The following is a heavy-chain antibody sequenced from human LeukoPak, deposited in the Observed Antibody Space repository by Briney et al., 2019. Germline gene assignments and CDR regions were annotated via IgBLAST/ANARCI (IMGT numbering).Heavy chain of an antibody. D-gene: IGHD3-10*01. Sequence: GGSLRLSCAASGFTFSTYGMYWVRQAPGKGLEWVAVIWFDGNNKYYADSVRGRFTISRDNSKNTLYLQMSSLRAEDTAVYYCAKDRRVRGVISYYFDYWGQGTLVTVSS. CDR3: AKDRRVRGVISYYFDY. J-gene: IGHJ4*02. CDR2: IWFDGNNK. V-gene: IGHV3-33*06. CDR1: GFTFSTYG.